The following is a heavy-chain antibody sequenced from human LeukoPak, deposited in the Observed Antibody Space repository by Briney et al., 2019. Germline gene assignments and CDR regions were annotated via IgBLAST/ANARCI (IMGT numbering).Heavy chain of an antibody. J-gene: IGHJ4*02. CDR2: INHSGST. CDR3: ARGYCSGGSCSVHFDY. CDR1: GGSFSGYN. Sequence: SETLSLTCAVYGGSFSGYNWSWIRQPPGKGLEWIGEINHSGSTNYNPSLKSRVTISVDTSKNQFSLKLSSVTAADTAVYYCARGYCSGGSCSVHFDYWGQGTLVTVSS. V-gene: IGHV4-34*01. D-gene: IGHD2-15*01.